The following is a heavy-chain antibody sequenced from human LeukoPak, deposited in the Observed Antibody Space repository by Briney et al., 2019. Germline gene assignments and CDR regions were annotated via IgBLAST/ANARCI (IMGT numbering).Heavy chain of an antibody. J-gene: IGHJ5*02. Sequence: SVKVSCKTSGGAFTSYAITWVRQAPGQGLEWMGKIIPISGTTNYAQKFRGRVTFTADESTSTAYMELSSLRSEDTALYYCARKLRLGGNWFDPWGQGTLVTVSS. CDR2: IIPISGTT. CDR3: ARKLRLGGNWFDP. V-gene: IGHV1-69*15. D-gene: IGHD1-26*01. CDR1: GGAFTSYA.